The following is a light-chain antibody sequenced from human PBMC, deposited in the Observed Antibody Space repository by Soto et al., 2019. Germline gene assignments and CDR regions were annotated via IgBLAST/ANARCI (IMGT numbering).Light chain of an antibody. Sequence: EIVLTQSPGTLSLSPGERATLSCRASQTVGNNYLDWYQQKPGQAPRLLIYGASSRATVIPDRFSGSGSGTDFTLTISRLEHEDCAVYYCRQSATSPRKCGQGTNVAIK. CDR1: QTVGNNY. CDR3: RQSATSPRK. J-gene: IGKJ1*01. V-gene: IGKV3-20*01. CDR2: GAS.